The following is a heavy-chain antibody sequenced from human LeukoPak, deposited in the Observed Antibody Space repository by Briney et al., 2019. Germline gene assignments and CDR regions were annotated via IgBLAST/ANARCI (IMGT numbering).Heavy chain of an antibody. D-gene: IGHD2-2*01. J-gene: IGHJ4*02. V-gene: IGHV3-23*01. CDR1: GFTFSNHA. CDR2: LSGSGGST. CDR3: AKVASLCTSTSCVRGGFDY. Sequence: PGGALRLSCTASGFTFSNHAMSWVRQAPGKGLEWVSALSGSGGSTYYADSVKGRFTISRDNSQNTLYLQMNSLRAEDTAKYYCAKVASLCTSTSCVRGGFDYWGQGTLVTVSS.